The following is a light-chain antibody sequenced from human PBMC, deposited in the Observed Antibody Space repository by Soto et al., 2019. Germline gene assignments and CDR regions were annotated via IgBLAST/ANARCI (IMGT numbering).Light chain of an antibody. V-gene: IGLV3-1*01. CDR2: QDS. J-gene: IGLJ2*01. Sequence: SYELTQPPSVSVSPGQTASITCSGDKLGDKYACWYQQKPGQSPVLVIYQDSKRPSGIPERFSGSHSGNTATLTISGTQAMDEADYYCQAWDRSTVVFGGGTKLTVL. CDR1: KLGDKY. CDR3: QAWDRSTVV.